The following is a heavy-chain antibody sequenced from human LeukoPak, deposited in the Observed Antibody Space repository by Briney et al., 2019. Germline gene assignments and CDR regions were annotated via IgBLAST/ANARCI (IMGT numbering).Heavy chain of an antibody. V-gene: IGHV3-48*04. CDR2: ISSGSTTI. Sequence: GGSLRLSCEASGFTFSGYSMNWVRQAPGKGLEWVSYISSGSTTIYYADSVKGRFTVSRDNSKSSPYLHLNSLTPEDTAFYYCAKDSFVATTSYLDSWGQGTLVTVSS. D-gene: IGHD1-26*01. CDR3: AKDSFVATTSYLDS. J-gene: IGHJ4*02. CDR1: GFTFSGYS.